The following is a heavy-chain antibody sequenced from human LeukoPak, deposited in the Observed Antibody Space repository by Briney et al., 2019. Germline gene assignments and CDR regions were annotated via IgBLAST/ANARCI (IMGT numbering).Heavy chain of an antibody. V-gene: IGHV3-11*04. CDR1: GLTVSDYY. Sequence: GGSLRLSCAASGLTVSDYYMHWIRQAPGKGLEWVSYISNSGSTINYADSVKGRFTISRDNAKNSLYLQMDSLRAEDTAVYYCANRVGFHYWGQGTLVTVSS. J-gene: IGHJ4*02. CDR3: ANRVGFHY. CDR2: ISNSGSTI. D-gene: IGHD1-26*01.